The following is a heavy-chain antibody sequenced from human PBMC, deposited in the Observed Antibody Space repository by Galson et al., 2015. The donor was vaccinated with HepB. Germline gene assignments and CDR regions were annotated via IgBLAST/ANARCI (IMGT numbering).Heavy chain of an antibody. D-gene: IGHD3-22*01. V-gene: IGHV1-3*01. CDR2: INAGNGNT. J-gene: IGHJ6*02. CDR3: ASSYYYDSSGYPPYGMDV. Sequence: CKASGYTFTSYAMHWVRQAPGQRLEWMGWINAGNGNTKYSQKFQGRVTITRDTSASTAYTELSSLRSEDTAVYYCASSYYYDSSGYPPYGMDVWGQGTTVTVSS. CDR1: GYTFTSYA.